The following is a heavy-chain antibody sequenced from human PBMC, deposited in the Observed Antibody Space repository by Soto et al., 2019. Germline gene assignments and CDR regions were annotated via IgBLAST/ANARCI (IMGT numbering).Heavy chain of an antibody. CDR1: GGSISTGGYY. CDR3: ATSVFP. V-gene: IGHV4-31*03. J-gene: IGHJ5*02. Sequence: QVQLQESGPGLVKPSQTLSLTCTVSGGSISTGGYYWNWIRQHPGKGLEWIGYFYYSRRTYYNPSLKSRVTISVNTSKNQFSLKLSSVTAADTAVYYCATSVFPWGHGPLVTVSS. CDR2: FYYSRRT.